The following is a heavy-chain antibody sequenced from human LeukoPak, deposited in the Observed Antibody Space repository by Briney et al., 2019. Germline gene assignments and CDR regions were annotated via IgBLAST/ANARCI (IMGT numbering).Heavy chain of an antibody. Sequence: GGSLRLSCATSGFTVSNTFMSWVRQAPGKGLEWVSVIYSVGTTYYADSVKGRFTISRDNSKNTLYLQMNSLRAEDTAVYYCARGSGWLDYWGQGTLVTVSS. CDR2: IYSVGTT. J-gene: IGHJ4*02. D-gene: IGHD6-19*01. CDR1: GFTVSNTF. CDR3: ARGSGWLDY. V-gene: IGHV3-53*01.